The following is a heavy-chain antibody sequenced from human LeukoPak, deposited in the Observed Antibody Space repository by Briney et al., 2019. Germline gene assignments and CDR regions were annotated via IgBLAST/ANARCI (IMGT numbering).Heavy chain of an antibody. CDR1: GFTFSSYT. CDR3: ARDSQTLITVTNWFDP. D-gene: IGHD4-17*01. CDR2: ISGSGGTT. V-gene: IGHV3-23*01. Sequence: GGSLRLSCAASGFTFSSYTMNWVRQAPGMGLEWVSSISGSGGTTYYADSVKGRFAISRDKSKNTLYLQMNSLRAEDTAVYYCARDSQTLITVTNWFDPWGQGTLVTVSS. J-gene: IGHJ5*02.